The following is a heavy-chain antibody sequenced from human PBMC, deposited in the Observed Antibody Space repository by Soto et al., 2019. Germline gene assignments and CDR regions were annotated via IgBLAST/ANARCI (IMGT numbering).Heavy chain of an antibody. Sequence: SETLSLTCTVSGGSISSYYWSWIRQPPGKGLEWIGYIYYSGSTNYNPSLKSRVTISVGTSKNQFSLKLSSVTAADTAVYYCARLGSDDAFDIWGQGTMVTVSS. CDR3: ARLGSDDAFDI. D-gene: IGHD6-13*01. CDR1: GGSISSYY. CDR2: IYYSGST. J-gene: IGHJ3*02. V-gene: IGHV4-59*08.